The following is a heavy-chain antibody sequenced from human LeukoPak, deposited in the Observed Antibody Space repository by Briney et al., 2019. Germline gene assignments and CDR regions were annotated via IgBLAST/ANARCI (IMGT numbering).Heavy chain of an antibody. D-gene: IGHD3-10*01. J-gene: IGHJ6*03. CDR2: IYTSGST. CDR3: ARDSSLVPRGYYYYMDV. V-gene: IGHV4-4*07. Sequence: PSETLSLTCTVSGGSISSYYWSWIRQPAGKGLEWIGRIYTSGSTNYNPSLKSRVTMSVDTSKNQFSLKLSSVTAADTAVYYCARDSSLVPRGYYYYMDVWGKGTTVTVSS. CDR1: GGSISSYY.